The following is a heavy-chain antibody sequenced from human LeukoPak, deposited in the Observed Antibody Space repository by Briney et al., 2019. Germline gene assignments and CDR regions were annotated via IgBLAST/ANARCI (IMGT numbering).Heavy chain of an antibody. CDR3: ARARITMVRGVIIGPVYFDY. CDR2: IYHSGST. CDR1: GGSTSSSNW. D-gene: IGHD3-10*01. J-gene: IGHJ4*02. V-gene: IGHV4-4*02. Sequence: PSGTLSLTCAVSGGSTSSSNWWSWVRQPPGKGLEWIGEIYHSGSTNYNPSLKSRVTISVDKSKNQFSLKLSSVTAADTAVYYCARARITMVRGVIIGPVYFDYWGQGTLVTVSS.